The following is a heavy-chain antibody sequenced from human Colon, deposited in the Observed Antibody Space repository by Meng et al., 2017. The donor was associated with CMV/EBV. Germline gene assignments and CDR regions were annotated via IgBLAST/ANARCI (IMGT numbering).Heavy chain of an antibody. CDR1: GGSISSSNW. CDR3: ARHILYSYYFDY. CDR2: IYYSGST. J-gene: IGHJ4*02. Sequence: SETLSLTCAVSGGSISSSNWWSWVRQPPGKGLEWIGSIYYSGSTYYNPSLKSRVTISVDTSKNQFSLKLSSVTAADTAVYYCARHILYSYYFDYWGQGTLVTVSS. D-gene: IGHD2-21*01. V-gene: IGHV4-39*01.